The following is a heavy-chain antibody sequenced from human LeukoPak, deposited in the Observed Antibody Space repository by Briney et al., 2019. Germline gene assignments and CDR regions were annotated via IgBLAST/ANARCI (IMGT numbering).Heavy chain of an antibody. CDR2: IYYSGST. V-gene: IGHV4-59*08. CDR1: GGSISSYY. J-gene: IGHJ6*02. D-gene: IGHD3-3*01. Sequence: PSETLSLTCTVSGGSISSYYWSWIRQPPGKGLEWIGYIYYSGSTNYNPSLKSRVTISVDTSKNQFSLKLSSVTAADAAVYYCARHFYRIFGGYYYGIDVWGQGTTVTVSS. CDR3: ARHFYRIFGGYYYGIDV.